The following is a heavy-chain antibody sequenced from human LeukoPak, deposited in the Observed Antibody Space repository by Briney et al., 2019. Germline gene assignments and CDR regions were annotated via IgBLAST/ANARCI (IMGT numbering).Heavy chain of an antibody. D-gene: IGHD6-19*01. Sequence: GGSLRLSCAASEFTFSNYWMSWVRQAPGKGLERVAHTNQDGSKNYYVDSVRGRFTISRDNAKNSLYLQMNSLRAEDTAGYYCATTVAGYPDDYLDYWGQGTLVTVSS. CDR3: ATTVAGYPDDYLDY. V-gene: IGHV3-7*01. CDR1: EFTFSNYW. CDR2: TNQDGSKN. J-gene: IGHJ4*02.